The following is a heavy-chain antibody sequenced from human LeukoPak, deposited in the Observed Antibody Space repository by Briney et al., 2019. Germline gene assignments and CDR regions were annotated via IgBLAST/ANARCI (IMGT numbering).Heavy chain of an antibody. CDR1: GGSISSYS. J-gene: IGHJ4*02. V-gene: IGHV4-59*01. CDR3: ARLRGNYFPDY. CDR2: IYYSGST. D-gene: IGHD4-11*01. Sequence: NTSEPLSLPCTVSGGSISSYSWSWIRQPPGKGLEWIGYIYYSGSTNYNASLKSRVTISVDTSKNQFSLKLSSVTAADTAVYYCARLRGNYFPDYWGPGTLVTVSS.